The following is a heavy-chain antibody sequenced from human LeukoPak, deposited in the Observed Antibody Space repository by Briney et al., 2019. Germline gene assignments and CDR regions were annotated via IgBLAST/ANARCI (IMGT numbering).Heavy chain of an antibody. V-gene: IGHV4-61*01. CDR3: ARDYGDYGFDY. J-gene: IGHJ4*02. CDR2: IYYSGST. D-gene: IGHD4-17*01. CDR1: GGSVSSGSYY. Sequence: SETLSLTCTVSGGSVSSGSYYWSWIRQPPGKGLEWIGYIYYSGSTNYNPSFKSRVTISVDTSKNQFSLKLSSVTAADTAVYYCARDYGDYGFDYWGQGTLVTVSS.